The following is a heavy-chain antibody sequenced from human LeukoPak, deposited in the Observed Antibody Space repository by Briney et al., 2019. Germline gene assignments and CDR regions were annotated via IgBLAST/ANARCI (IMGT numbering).Heavy chain of an antibody. D-gene: IGHD2-15*01. J-gene: IGHJ4*02. CDR1: GYTFTSYY. V-gene: IGHV1-69*13. Sequence: PVASVKVSCKASGYTFTSYYMHWVRQAPGQGLEWMGGIIPIFGTANYAQKFQGRVTITADESTSTAYMELSSLRSEDTAVYYCARGDGGSCSYWGQGTLVTVSS. CDR2: IIPIFGTA. CDR3: ARGDGGSCSY.